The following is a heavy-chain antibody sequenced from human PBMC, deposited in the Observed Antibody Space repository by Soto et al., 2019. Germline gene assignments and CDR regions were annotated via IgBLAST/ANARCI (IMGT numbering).Heavy chain of an antibody. CDR3: ARRSSTYLNEIIYDP. Sequence: ASVKVSFKASGGTFSSYTITWVRQAPGQGLEWMGWIKPDSGDTHYAQNFQGRVTMTRDTSINTAYMELNNLVSDDTAVYYCARRSSTYLNEIIYDPWGQGTLVTVSS. V-gene: IGHV1-2*02. D-gene: IGHD2-2*01. CDR1: GGTFSSYT. CDR2: IKPDSGDT. J-gene: IGHJ5*02.